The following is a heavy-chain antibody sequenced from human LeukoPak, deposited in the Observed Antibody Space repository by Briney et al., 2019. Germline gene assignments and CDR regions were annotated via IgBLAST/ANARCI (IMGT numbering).Heavy chain of an antibody. CDR1: GFTFSTYA. Sequence: GGSLRLSCAASGFTFSTYAMTWVRQAPGKGLEWVSLISGTGGSIYYADSVKGRFTISRDNSKNTLYLQMNSLRAEDTAVYYCLKDLAWYGTFDIWGQGTMVTVSS. D-gene: IGHD2-15*01. CDR2: ISGTGGSI. V-gene: IGHV3-23*01. J-gene: IGHJ3*02. CDR3: LKDLAWYGTFDI.